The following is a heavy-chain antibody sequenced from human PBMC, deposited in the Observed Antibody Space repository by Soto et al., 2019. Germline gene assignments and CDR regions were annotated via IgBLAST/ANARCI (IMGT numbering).Heavy chain of an antibody. CDR3: SRRAPEGFDP. Sequence: SETLSLTCTVSGGSFGSSAYYWGWIRRAPGKGLEWIGSINSSGSTFSNPSLKSRVTLSVDTSKNQFSLKLTSVTAADTALYYCSRRAPEGFDPWGQGTLVTVSS. CDR2: INSSGST. CDR1: GGSFGSSAYY. J-gene: IGHJ5*02. V-gene: IGHV4-39*01.